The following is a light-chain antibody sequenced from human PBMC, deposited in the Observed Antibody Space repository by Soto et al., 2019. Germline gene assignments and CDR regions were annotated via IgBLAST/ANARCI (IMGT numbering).Light chain of an antibody. V-gene: IGKV2-28*01. CDR3: MQALQTLRWT. CDR2: LGS. J-gene: IGKJ1*01. Sequence: DIVMTQSPLSLPVTPGEPASISCRSSQSLLHSNGYNYLDWYLQKPGQSPQLLIYLGSNRSSGVPDRFSGSGSGTDFTLKISRVEAQDVGVYYCMQALQTLRWTCGQGTKV. CDR1: QSLLHSNGYNY.